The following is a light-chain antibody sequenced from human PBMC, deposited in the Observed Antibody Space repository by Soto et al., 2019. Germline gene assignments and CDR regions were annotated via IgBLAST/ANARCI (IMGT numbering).Light chain of an antibody. Sequence: DIVMTQSPLSLTVPPGEPASISCRSSQSLLHNNGYSYLDWYMQRPGQPPHLXIYEVSHRFSGVPDRFSGSGSGTDFTLTVSRVEAEDVGVYYCMQTKQLPVTFGQGTKVDIK. CDR1: QSLLHNNGYSY. V-gene: IGKV2D-29*01. J-gene: IGKJ1*01. CDR2: EVS. CDR3: MQTKQLPVT.